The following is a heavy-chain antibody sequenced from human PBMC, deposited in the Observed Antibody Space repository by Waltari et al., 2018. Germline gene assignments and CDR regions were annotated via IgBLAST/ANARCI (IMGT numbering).Heavy chain of an antibody. Sequence: QLQLQESAPGLVEPSGTLFLTSTVSGGSISSSSYYWGWIRQPPGKGLEWIGSSDYSGSTYYNPSLKSRVTISVDTSKNQFSLKLSSVTAADTAVYYCARDRRSVAPDAFDIWGQGTMVTVSS. D-gene: IGHD3-10*01. CDR1: GGSISSSSYY. V-gene: IGHV4-39*07. CDR3: ARDRRSVAPDAFDI. CDR2: SDYSGST. J-gene: IGHJ3*02.